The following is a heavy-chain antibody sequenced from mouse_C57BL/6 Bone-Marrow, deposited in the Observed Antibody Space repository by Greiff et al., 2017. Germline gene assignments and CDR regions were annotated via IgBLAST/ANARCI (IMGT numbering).Heavy chain of an antibody. Sequence: QVQLQQSGAELVRPGSSVKLSCKASGYTFTSYWMHWVKQRPIQGLEWIGNIDPSDSATHYNQKFKDKATLTVDKSSSTAYMQLSSLTSEDSAVXYCAYSDYAYYAMDYWGQGTSVTVSS. D-gene: IGHD2-13*01. J-gene: IGHJ4*01. CDR3: AYSDYAYYAMDY. CDR2: IDPSDSAT. V-gene: IGHV1-52*01. CDR1: GYTFTSYW.